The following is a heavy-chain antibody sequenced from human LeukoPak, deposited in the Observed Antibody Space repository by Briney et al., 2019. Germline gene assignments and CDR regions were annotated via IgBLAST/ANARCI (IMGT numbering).Heavy chain of an antibody. CDR1: GDSVSSNSAA. D-gene: IGHD5-18*01. Sequence: SQTLSLTCAISGDSVSSNSAAWNWIRQSPSRGLEWLGRTYYRSKWYNDYAVSVKSRITINPDTSKNQFSLQLNSVTPEDAAVYYCARESRGVQLWPTHNFDYWGQGTLVTVSS. CDR3: ARESRGVQLWPTHNFDY. V-gene: IGHV6-1*01. J-gene: IGHJ4*02. CDR2: TYYRSKWYN.